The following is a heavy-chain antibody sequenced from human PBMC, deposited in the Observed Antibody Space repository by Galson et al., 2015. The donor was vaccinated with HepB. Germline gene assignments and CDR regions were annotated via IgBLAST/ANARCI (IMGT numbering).Heavy chain of an antibody. CDR3: AHRTASGGTMFSWFDP. V-gene: IGHV2-5*02. D-gene: IGHD1/OR15-1a*01. Sequence: PALVKPTQTLTLTCTFSGFSLSTRGVGVGWIRQPPGKALEWLALIYWDDDKRYSPSLKSRLTISKDTSKNLVVLTMTNMDPVDTATYYSAHRTASGGTMFSWFDPWGQGTLATVSS. CDR1: GFSLSTRGVG. CDR2: IYWDDDK. J-gene: IGHJ5*02.